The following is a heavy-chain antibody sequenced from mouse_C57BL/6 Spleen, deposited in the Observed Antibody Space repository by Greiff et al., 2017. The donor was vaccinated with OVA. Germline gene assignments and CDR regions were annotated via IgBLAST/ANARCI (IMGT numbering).Heavy chain of an antibody. J-gene: IGHJ2*01. CDR1: GYTFTSYW. CDR3: ARWGQLRLPPVY. CDR2: IYPGSGST. V-gene: IGHV1-55*01. D-gene: IGHD3-2*02. Sequence: QVQLQQPGAELVKPGASVKMSCKASGYTFTSYWITWVKQRPGQGLEWIGDIYPGSGSTNYNEKFKSKATLTVDTSSSTAYMQLSSLTSEDSAVYYCARWGQLRLPPVYWGQGTTLTVSS.